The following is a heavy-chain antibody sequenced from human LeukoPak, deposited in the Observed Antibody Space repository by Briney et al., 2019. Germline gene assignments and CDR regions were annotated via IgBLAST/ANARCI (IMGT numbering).Heavy chain of an antibody. V-gene: IGHV3-23*01. CDR1: GFTFSSYA. CDR3: AKDFVTVTAIGMYYSDY. J-gene: IGHJ4*02. D-gene: IGHD2-21*02. Sequence: GGSLRLSCAASGFTFSSYAMNWVRQTPGKGLEWVSSISGSGGSLYYADSVKGRFTISRDNSKNTFYLQMNSLRAEDTAIYYCAKDFVTVTAIGMYYSDYWGQGTLVTVSA. CDR2: ISGSGGSL.